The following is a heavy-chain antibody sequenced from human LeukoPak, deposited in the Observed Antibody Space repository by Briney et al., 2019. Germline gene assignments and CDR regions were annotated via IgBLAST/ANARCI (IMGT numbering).Heavy chain of an antibody. CDR1: GYTFTSYD. V-gene: IGHV1-2*02. Sequence: ASVKVSCKASGYTFTSYDINWVRQATGQGLEWMGWINPNSGGTNYAQKFQGRVTMTRDTSISTAYMELSRLRSDDTAVYYCARGSFLIVLMVYAIGNWFDPWGQGTLVTVSS. CDR3: ARGSFLIVLMVYAIGNWFDP. J-gene: IGHJ5*02. D-gene: IGHD2-8*01. CDR2: INPNSGGT.